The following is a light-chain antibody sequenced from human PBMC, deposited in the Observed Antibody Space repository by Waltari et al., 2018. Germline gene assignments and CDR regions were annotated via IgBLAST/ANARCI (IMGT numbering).Light chain of an antibody. J-gene: IGLJ2*01. CDR2: VNSDGSH. CDR3: QTWGTTIWV. Sequence: QLVLTQSPSASASLGASVKLPCTLSSGHSYYPIAWHQQHPDRGPRFLMKVNSDGSHTNGDEIPDRFSGSSSGAERFLTISSLQSDDEAVYYCQTWGTTIWVFGGGTKLTVL. CDR1: SGHSYYP. V-gene: IGLV4-69*01.